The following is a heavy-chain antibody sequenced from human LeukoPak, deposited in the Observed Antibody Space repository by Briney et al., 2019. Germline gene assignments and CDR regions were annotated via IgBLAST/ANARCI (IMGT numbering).Heavy chain of an antibody. V-gene: IGHV4-34*01. CDR3: ARGVEWSVSFDI. CDR1: GGSFTVYY. Sequence: KPSETLSLTCVVHGGSFTVYYWCWIRQRPGGGLGWVGEINHSGSTNYNPPLKSRVTISVDTSKNQFSLKLSSVTAADTAVYYCARGVEWSVSFDIWGQGTMVTVSS. J-gene: IGHJ3*02. CDR2: INHSGST. D-gene: IGHD3-3*01.